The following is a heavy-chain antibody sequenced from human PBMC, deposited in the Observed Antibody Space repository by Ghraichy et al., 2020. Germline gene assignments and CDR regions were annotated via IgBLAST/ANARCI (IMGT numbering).Heavy chain of an antibody. V-gene: IGHV4-34*01. J-gene: IGHJ6*02. Sequence: SQTLSLTCAVYGGSFSGYYWSWIRQPPGKGLEWIGEINHSGSTNYNPSLKSRVTISVDTSKNQFSLKLSSVTAADTAVYYCARFSWRGFDKAYYYYYGMDVWGQGTTVTVSS. D-gene: IGHD3-3*01. CDR3: ARFSWRGFDKAYYYYYGMDV. CDR1: GGSFSGYY. CDR2: INHSGST.